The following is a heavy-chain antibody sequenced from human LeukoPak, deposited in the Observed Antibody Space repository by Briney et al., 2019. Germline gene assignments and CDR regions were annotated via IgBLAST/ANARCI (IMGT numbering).Heavy chain of an antibody. D-gene: IGHD6-13*01. V-gene: IGHV4-31*03. Sequence: PSETLSLTCTVSGGSINSGGNHWTWIRQHPEKGLEWIGYIHYSGSTNYNPSLKSRVTISVDTSKNQFSLKLSSVTAADTAVYYCARVGNRSSSFNLFDYWGQGTLVTVSS. J-gene: IGHJ4*02. CDR1: GGSINSGGNH. CDR2: IHYSGST. CDR3: ARVGNRSSSFNLFDY.